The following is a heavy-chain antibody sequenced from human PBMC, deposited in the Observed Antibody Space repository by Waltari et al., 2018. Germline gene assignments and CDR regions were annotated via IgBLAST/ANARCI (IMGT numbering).Heavy chain of an antibody. CDR2: IYHSGST. CDR3: AARGGRGFDYDHAFDI. V-gene: IGHV4-4*02. Sequence: QVQLQESGPGLVKPSGTLSLTCAVSVGSISSSNWWSWARQPPGKGLEWIGEIYHSGSTNYNPSLKSRVTLSVDKSKNQFSLRLSSVTAADTAVYYCAARGGRGFDYDHAFDIWGQGTMVTVSS. J-gene: IGHJ3*02. D-gene: IGHD5-12*01. CDR1: VGSISSSNW.